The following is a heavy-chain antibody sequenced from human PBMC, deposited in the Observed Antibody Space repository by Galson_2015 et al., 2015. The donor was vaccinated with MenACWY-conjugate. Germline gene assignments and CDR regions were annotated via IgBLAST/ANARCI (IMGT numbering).Heavy chain of an antibody. V-gene: IGHV5-51*01. J-gene: IGHJ4*02. CDR2: IYPGDSDT. D-gene: IGHD5-24*01. Sequence: QSGAEVKKPGESLKISCKGSGYSITRYWIGWVRQMPGKGLEWMGIIYPGDSDTRYSPSFQGQVTISADKSISTAYLQWSSLKASDTAMYYCATKVEMATIIPYYFDYWGQGTLVTVSS. CDR1: GYSITRYW. CDR3: ATKVEMATIIPYYFDY.